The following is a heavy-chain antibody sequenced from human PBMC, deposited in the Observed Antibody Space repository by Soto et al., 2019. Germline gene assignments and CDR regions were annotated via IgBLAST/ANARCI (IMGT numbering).Heavy chain of an antibody. Sequence: GASVKVSCKASGGTFSSYASSWVRQAPGQGLEWMGGIIPIFGTANYAQKFQGRVTITADESTSTAYMELSSRRSEDTAVYYCARDNQQHLRYYGMDVWGQGTTVTVSS. CDR3: ARDNQQHLRYYGMDV. J-gene: IGHJ6*02. V-gene: IGHV1-69*13. D-gene: IGHD6-13*01. CDR1: GGTFSSYA. CDR2: IIPIFGTA.